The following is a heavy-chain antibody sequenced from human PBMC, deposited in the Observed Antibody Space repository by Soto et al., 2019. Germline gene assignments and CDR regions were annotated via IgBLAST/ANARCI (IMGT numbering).Heavy chain of an antibody. CDR3: ARASSSWGYYYSGMDV. V-gene: IGHV1-2*04. CDR2: INPNSGGT. J-gene: IGHJ6*02. Sequence: ASVKVSSKASGYTFTGYYMHSLRQAPGQGLEWMGWINPNSGGTNYAQKFQGWVTMTRDTSISTAYMELSRLRSDDTAVYYCARASSSWGYYYSGMDVWGQGTTVTVS. D-gene: IGHD6-6*01. CDR1: GYTFTGYY.